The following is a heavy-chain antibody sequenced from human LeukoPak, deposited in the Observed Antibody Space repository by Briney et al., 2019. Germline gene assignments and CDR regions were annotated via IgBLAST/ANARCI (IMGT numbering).Heavy chain of an antibody. J-gene: IGHJ4*02. CDR3: ASAKYTKYYFDY. CDR1: CGSISSSFYY. CDR2: IYYSGST. V-gene: IGHV4-39*07. Sequence: SETLSLTRFVSCGSISSSFYYWGWLRHPPGKGLEWIGSIYYSGSTYYNPSLKSRVTISVDTSKNQFSLKLSSVTAADTAVYYCASAKYTKYYFDYWGQGTLVTVSS. D-gene: IGHD4/OR15-4a*01.